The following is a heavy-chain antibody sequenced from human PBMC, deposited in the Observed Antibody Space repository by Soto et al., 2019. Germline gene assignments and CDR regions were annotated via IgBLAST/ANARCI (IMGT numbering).Heavy chain of an antibody. J-gene: IGHJ4*02. Sequence: SETLSLTCPVSGGSISGYYWSWIRQPPGKGLEWIGNIYYTGTINYNPSLKSRVTISVDTSKNQFSLKLSSVTAADTAVYYCARDLSAYSGGYFDYWGQGTLVTVSS. CDR3: ARDLSAYSGGYFDY. CDR2: IYYTGTI. D-gene: IGHD3-22*01. V-gene: IGHV4-59*01. CDR1: GGSISGYY.